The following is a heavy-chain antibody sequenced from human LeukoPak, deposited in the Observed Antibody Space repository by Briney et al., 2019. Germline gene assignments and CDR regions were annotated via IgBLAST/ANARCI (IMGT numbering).Heavy chain of an antibody. CDR2: ISGSGGST. D-gene: IGHD6-19*01. V-gene: IGHV3-23*01. CDR1: GFTFSSYA. Sequence: GGSLRLSCAASGFTFSSYAMSWVRQAPGKGLEWVSAISGSGGSTYYADSVKGRFTISRDNSKNTLYLQMNSLRAEDTAVYYCPKGGYSVAGYGSYFDYWGQGTLVTVSS. J-gene: IGHJ4*02. CDR3: PKGGYSVAGYGSYFDY.